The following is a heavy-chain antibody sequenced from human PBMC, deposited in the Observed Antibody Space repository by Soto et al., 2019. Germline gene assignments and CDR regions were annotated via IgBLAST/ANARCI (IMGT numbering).Heavy chain of an antibody. CDR2: ISSNGGST. J-gene: IGHJ6*02. CDR1: GFTFSSYA. CDR3: ARGGTPGIVVVPAAVYYYYYGMDV. V-gene: IGHV3-64*01. D-gene: IGHD2-2*01. Sequence: GGSLRLSCAASGFTFSSYAMHWVRQAPGKGLEYVSAISSNGGSTYYANSAKGRFTISRDNSKNTLYLQMGSLRAEDMAVYYCARGGTPGIVVVPAAVYYYYYGMDVWGQGTTVTVSS.